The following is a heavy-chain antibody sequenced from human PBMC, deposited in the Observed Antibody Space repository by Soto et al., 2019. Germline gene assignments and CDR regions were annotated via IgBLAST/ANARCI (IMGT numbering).Heavy chain of an antibody. Sequence: VASVKVSCKASGYTFTSYAMHWVRQAPGQRLEWMGWINAGNGNTKYSQKFQGRVTITRDTSASTAYMELSSLRSEDTAVYYCAREVVGAYFDYWGQGTLVTVSS. CDR3: AREVVGAYFDY. CDR1: GYTFTSYA. V-gene: IGHV1-3*01. D-gene: IGHD1-26*01. CDR2: INAGNGNT. J-gene: IGHJ4*02.